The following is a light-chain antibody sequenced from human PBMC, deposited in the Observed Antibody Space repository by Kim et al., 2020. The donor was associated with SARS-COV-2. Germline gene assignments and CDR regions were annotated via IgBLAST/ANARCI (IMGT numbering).Light chain of an antibody. CDR3: HYYGTSFLT. Sequence: SPGEGATLSCRASQSIISTYLACFQQKPGQAPRLLMYGASYRATDIPDRFSGSASGTVFTLTISRLEPEDSAVYYCHYYGTSFLTFGGGTKVDIK. J-gene: IGKJ4*01. CDR1: QSIISTY. V-gene: IGKV3-20*01. CDR2: GAS.